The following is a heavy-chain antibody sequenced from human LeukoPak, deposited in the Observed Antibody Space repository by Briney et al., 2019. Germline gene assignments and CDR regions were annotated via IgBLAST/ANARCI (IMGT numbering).Heavy chain of an antibody. CDR3: ARGRSGYCSSTSCYINNYYYYYMDV. CDR2: IIPIFGTA. Sequence: ASVKVSCKASGGTFSSYAISWVRQAPGQGLEWMGGIIPIFGTANYAQKFQGRVTITTDESTSTAYMELSSLRSEDTAVYHCARGRSGYCSSTSCYINNYYYYYMDVWGKGTTVTVSS. V-gene: IGHV1-69*05. CDR1: GGTFSSYA. J-gene: IGHJ6*03. D-gene: IGHD2-2*02.